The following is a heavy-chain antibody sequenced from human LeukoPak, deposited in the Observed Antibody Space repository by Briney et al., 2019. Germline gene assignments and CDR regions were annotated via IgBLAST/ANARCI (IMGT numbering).Heavy chain of an antibody. D-gene: IGHD3-22*01. J-gene: IGHJ4*02. CDR2: ISTGSNYI. CDR1: GFTFSGYS. CDR3: AKKREYYYDSSGYSSLDY. Sequence: GGSLRLSCAASGFTFSGYSMNWVRQAPGKGLEWVSSISTGSNYIYYADSVKGRFTISRDNAKNSLYLQMNSLRAEDTAVYYCAKKREYYYDSSGYSSLDYWGQGTLVTVSS. V-gene: IGHV3-21*04.